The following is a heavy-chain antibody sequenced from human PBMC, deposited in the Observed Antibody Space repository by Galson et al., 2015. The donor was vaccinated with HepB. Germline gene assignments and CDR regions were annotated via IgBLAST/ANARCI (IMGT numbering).Heavy chain of an antibody. D-gene: IGHD2-15*01. Sequence: SVKASCKASGGTFSSYTISWVRQAPGQGLEWMGRIIPILGIANYAQKFQGRVTITADKSTSTAYMELSSLRSEDTAVYYCARVGYCSGGSCPEYFQHWGQGTLVTVSS. CDR1: GGTFSSYT. CDR3: ARVGYCSGGSCPEYFQH. CDR2: IIPILGIA. J-gene: IGHJ1*01. V-gene: IGHV1-69*02.